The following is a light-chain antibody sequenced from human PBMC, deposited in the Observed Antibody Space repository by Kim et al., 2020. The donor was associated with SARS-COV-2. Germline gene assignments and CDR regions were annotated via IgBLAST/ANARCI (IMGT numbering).Light chain of an antibody. J-gene: IGKJ1*01. CDR3: QQYFEWPWT. CDR2: SAS. V-gene: IGKV3-15*01. CDR1: QSVSTK. Sequence: EIVMTQSPATLSVSPGERATLSCRASQSVSTKLAWYQQKAGQTPKLLIYSASTRATGIPADFSGSGSGTEFTLTFSSLQSQNSTFYFCQQYFEWPWTFGQETKVEI.